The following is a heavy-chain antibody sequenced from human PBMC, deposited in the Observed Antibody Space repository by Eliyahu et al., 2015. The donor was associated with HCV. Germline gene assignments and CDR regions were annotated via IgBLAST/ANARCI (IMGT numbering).Heavy chain of an antibody. CDR3: ARARQGLLLDY. J-gene: IGHJ4*02. CDR2: MNPNSGNT. Sequence: QVQLVQSGAEVKKPGASVKVXCKASGXTFANYDINWVRQATGQGLEXMGWMNPNSGNTGYAQKFQGRVTMTRNTSISTAYMELSSLRSEDTAVYYCARARQGLLLDYWGQGTLVTVSS. D-gene: IGHD1-1*01. V-gene: IGHV1-8*02. CDR1: GXTFANYD.